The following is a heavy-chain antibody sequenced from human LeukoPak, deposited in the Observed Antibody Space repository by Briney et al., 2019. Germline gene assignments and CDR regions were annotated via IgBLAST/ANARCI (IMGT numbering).Heavy chain of an antibody. CDR1: GYTFTSYG. V-gene: IGHV1-18*01. CDR2: ISAYNGNT. J-gene: IGHJ5*02. CDR3: ARVAESGYYSPPFDP. D-gene: IGHD3-22*01. Sequence: GASVKVSCKASGYTFTSYGISWVRQAPGQGLEWMGWISAYNGNTNYAQKLQGRVTMTTDTSTSTAYMELRSLRSDDTAVYYCARVAESGYYSPPFDPWGQGTLVTVSS.